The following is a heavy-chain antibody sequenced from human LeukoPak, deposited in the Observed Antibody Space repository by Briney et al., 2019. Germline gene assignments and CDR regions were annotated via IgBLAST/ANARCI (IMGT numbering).Heavy chain of an antibody. J-gene: IGHJ4*02. CDR2: INSDGSNT. CDR1: GFTFKSYA. V-gene: IGHV3-74*01. D-gene: IGHD5-12*01. Sequence: GGSLRLSCSASGFTFKSYAMHWVRQAPGKGLVWVSRINSDGSNTNYAGSVKGRFTISRDNAKNTLYLQMNSLRVEDTAVYYCASGYARSARHQSDFWGQGTVVTVSS. CDR3: ASGYARSARHQSDF.